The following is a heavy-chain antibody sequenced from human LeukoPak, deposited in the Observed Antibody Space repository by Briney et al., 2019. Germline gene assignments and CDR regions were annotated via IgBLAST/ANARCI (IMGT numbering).Heavy chain of an antibody. V-gene: IGHV3-23*01. J-gene: IGHJ3*02. CDR2: ISGSGGST. D-gene: IGHD2-8*02. CDR1: GFTFSSYA. Sequence: GGSLRLSCAASGFTFSSYAMSWVRQAPGKGLEWVSAISGSGGSTYYADSVKGRFTISRDNSKNTLYLQMNSLRAEDTAVYYCAKGSCTGDVCYGSEAFDIWGQGTMVTVSS. CDR3: AKGSCTGDVCYGSEAFDI.